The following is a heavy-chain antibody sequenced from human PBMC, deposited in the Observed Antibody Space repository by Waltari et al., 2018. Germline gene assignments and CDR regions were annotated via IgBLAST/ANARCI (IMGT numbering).Heavy chain of an antibody. CDR3: ARVRRRGIVGAQSPDY. CDR2: ISSSSSYI. D-gene: IGHD1-26*01. J-gene: IGHJ4*02. CDR1: GFTFSSYS. V-gene: IGHV3-21*01. Sequence: EVQLVESGGGLVKPGGSLRLSCTASGFTFSSYSMNWVRQAPGKGLEWVSSISSSSSYIYYADSVKGRFTISRDNAKNSLYLQMNSLRAEDTAVYYCARVRRRGIVGAQSPDYWGQGTLVTVSS.